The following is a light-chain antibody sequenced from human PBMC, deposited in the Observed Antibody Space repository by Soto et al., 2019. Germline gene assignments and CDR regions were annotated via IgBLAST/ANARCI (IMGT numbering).Light chain of an antibody. CDR2: RNN. Sequence: QLVLTQSPSASGTPGQRVTISCSGSSSNIGSNYVFWYQHLPGTAPKLLIYRNNQRPSGVPDRFSGSKSGTSASLAISGLRSEDETDYYCAAWDDSLSGVVFGGGTKLTVL. CDR1: SSNIGSNY. CDR3: AAWDDSLSGVV. J-gene: IGLJ2*01. V-gene: IGLV1-47*01.